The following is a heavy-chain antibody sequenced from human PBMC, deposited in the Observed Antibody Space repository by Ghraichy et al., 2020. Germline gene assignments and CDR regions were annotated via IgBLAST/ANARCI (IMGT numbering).Heavy chain of an antibody. D-gene: IGHD1-14*01. J-gene: IGHJ4*02. V-gene: IGHV3-23*01. CDR2: ISGSGNTT. CDR1: GFTLRNYA. CDR3: AKDANHVGLFDA. Sequence: LNISCAASGFTLRNYAMTWVRQAPGKGLEWVSAISGSGNTTHYADSVKGRFTISRDNSRNMLYLRMNSLRAEDTAVYYCAKDANHVGLFDAWGLGTLVTVSS.